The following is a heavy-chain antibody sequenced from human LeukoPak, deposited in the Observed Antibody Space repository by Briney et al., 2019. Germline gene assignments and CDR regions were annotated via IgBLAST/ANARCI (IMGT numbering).Heavy chain of an antibody. CDR3: ARDSDSGSYSGANLDYYYYMDV. D-gene: IGHD1-26*01. J-gene: IGHJ6*03. Sequence: SETLSLTCTVSGGSISSYYWSWIRQPAGKGLEWIGRIYTSGSTNYNPSLKGRVTISVDKSKNQFSLKLSSVTAADTAVYYCARDSDSGSYSGANLDYYYYMDVWGKGTTVTVSS. CDR2: IYTSGST. CDR1: GGSISSYY. V-gene: IGHV4-4*07.